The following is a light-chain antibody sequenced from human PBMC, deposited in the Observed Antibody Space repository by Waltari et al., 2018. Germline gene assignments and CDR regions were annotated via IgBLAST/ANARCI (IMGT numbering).Light chain of an antibody. J-gene: IGLJ2*01. CDR2: DRN. Sequence: SSELTRDPTVSVAMGQTVRITCQGDSLRSYYASWYQQRPGQAPVLVLFDRNDRPSGVPDRFSGSTSDNTAVLTITGAQAEDEASYYCHSRDASGVGGSFGGGTKLTVL. CDR3: HSRDASGVGGS. V-gene: IGLV3-19*01. CDR1: SLRSYY.